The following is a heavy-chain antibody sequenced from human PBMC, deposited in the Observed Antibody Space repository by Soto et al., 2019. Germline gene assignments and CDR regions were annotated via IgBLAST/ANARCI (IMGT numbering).Heavy chain of an antibody. Sequence: QVQLVQSGAEVKKPGASVKVSCKASGYTFTSYGISWVRQAPGQGLEWMGWISAYNGNTNYAQKLQGRVTMTTDTSTSTAYKELRSLRSDDTAVYYCARDVLRYFDWLSSDAFDIWGQGTMVTVSS. D-gene: IGHD3-9*01. V-gene: IGHV1-18*01. CDR3: ARDVLRYFDWLSSDAFDI. CDR1: GYTFTSYG. J-gene: IGHJ3*02. CDR2: ISAYNGNT.